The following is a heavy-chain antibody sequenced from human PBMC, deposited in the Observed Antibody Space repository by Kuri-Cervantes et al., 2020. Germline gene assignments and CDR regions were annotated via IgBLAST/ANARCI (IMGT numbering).Heavy chain of an antibody. CDR3: AGDFSSLSDAFDI. D-gene: IGHD2/OR15-2a*01. Sequence: ASVKVSCKVSGYTLTDFSMHWVRQAPGQGLEWMGIINPSGGSTSYAQKFQGRVTMTRDTSTSTVYMELSSQRPEDTAVYYCAGDFSSLSDAFDIWGQGTMVTVSS. CDR1: GYTLTDFS. CDR2: INPSGGST. J-gene: IGHJ3*02. V-gene: IGHV1-46*01.